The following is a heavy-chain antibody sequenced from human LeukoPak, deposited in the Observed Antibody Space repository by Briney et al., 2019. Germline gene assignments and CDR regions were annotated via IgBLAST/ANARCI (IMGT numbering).Heavy chain of an antibody. V-gene: IGHV4-39*01. CDR1: GGSISSSSYY. Sequence: SETLSLTCTVSGGSISSSSYYWGWIRQPPGTGLEWIGSIYYSGSTYYNPSLKSRATISIDTSKNQFSLKLSSVTAADTAVYYCARRVFNYYDSSGYYFRSTYAFDIWGQGTMVTVSS. CDR3: ARRVFNYYDSSGYYFRSTYAFDI. D-gene: IGHD3-22*01. J-gene: IGHJ3*02. CDR2: IYYSGST.